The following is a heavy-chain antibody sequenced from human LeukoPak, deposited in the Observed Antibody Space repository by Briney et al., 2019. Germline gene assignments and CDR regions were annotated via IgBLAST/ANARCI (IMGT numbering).Heavy chain of an antibody. J-gene: IGHJ5*02. CDR3: AKDSSSWFDP. CDR1: GFTFSSYG. Sequence: PGGSLRLSCAASGFTFSSYGMRWVRQAPGKGLEWVAVISYDGSNKYYADSVKGRFTISRDNSKNTLYLQMNSLRAEDTAVYYCAKDSSSWFDPWGQGILVTVSS. V-gene: IGHV3-30*18. CDR2: ISYDGSNK. D-gene: IGHD6-13*01.